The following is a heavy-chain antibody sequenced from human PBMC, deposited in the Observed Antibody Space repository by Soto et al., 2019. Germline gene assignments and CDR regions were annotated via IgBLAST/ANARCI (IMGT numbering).Heavy chain of an antibody. Sequence: SETLSLTCSVSGGSISSGAYYWNWIRQHPRKGLEWIGYIYYSGTTYYNPSLGSRVSISADTSKNQFSLKLNSVTVADTAVYYCARNPSHLYASTSCHAFDIWGQGTMVTVSS. CDR1: GGSISSGAYY. V-gene: IGHV4-31*03. D-gene: IGHD2-2*01. J-gene: IGHJ3*02. CDR2: IYYSGTT. CDR3: ARNPSHLYASTSCHAFDI.